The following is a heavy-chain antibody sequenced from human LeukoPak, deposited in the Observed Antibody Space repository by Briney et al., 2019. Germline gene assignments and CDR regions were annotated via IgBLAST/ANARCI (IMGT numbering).Heavy chain of an antibody. V-gene: IGHV3-30*04. CDR1: GFTFSSYA. CDR2: ISYDGSNK. CDR3: ARDFPMDV. J-gene: IGHJ6*04. Sequence: PGRSLRLSCAASGFTFSSYAMHWVRQAPGKGLEWVAVISYDGSNKYYADSVKGRFTISRDNSKNTPYLQMNSLRAEDTAVYYCARDFPMDVWGKGTTVTVSS.